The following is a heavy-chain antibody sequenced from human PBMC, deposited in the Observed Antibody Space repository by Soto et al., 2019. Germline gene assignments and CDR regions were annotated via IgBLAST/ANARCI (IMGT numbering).Heavy chain of an antibody. CDR1: GFTFSSYA. CDR3: ARGVLSRYYGSGSYLGDVDYYYGMDV. CDR2: ISYDGSNK. J-gene: IGHJ6*02. V-gene: IGHV3-30-3*01. Sequence: GGSLRLSCAASGFTFSSYAMHWVRQAPGKGLEWVAVISYDGSNKYYADSVKGRFTISRDNSKNTLYLQMNSLRTEDTAVYSCARGVLSRYYGSGSYLGDVDYYYGMDVWGQGTTVTVSS. D-gene: IGHD3-10*01.